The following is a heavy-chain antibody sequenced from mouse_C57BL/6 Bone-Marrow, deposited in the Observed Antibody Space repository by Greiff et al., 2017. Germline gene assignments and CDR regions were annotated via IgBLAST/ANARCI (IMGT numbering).Heavy chain of an antibody. J-gene: IGHJ1*03. CDR2: IWSGGST. D-gene: IGHD2-4*01. Sequence: QVQLKESGPGLVQPSQSLSITCTVSGFSLTSYGVHWVRQSPGKGLEWLGVIWSGGSTDYNAAFISRLSISKDNSKSQVFFKMNSLQADDTTIYYCARSAGIYYDYDWYCDVWGTGTTVTVSS. CDR3: ARSAGIYYDYDWYCDV. V-gene: IGHV2-2*01. CDR1: GFSLTSYG.